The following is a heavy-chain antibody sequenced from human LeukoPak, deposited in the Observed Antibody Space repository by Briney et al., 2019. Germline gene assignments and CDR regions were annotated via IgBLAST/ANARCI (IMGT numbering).Heavy chain of an antibody. CDR2: IIPILGIA. V-gene: IGHV1-69*04. D-gene: IGHD2-2*01. CDR1: GGTFSSYA. Sequence: ASVKVSCKASGGTFSSYAISWVRQAPGQGLEWMGRIIPILGIANYAQKFQGRVTITADKSMSTAYMELSSLRSEDTAVYYCASLDPNCSSTSCYAGIYAFDIWGQGTMVTVSS. CDR3: ASLDPNCSSTSCYAGIYAFDI. J-gene: IGHJ3*02.